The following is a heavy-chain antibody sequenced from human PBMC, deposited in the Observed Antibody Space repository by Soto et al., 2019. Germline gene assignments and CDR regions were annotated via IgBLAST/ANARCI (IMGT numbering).Heavy chain of an antibody. CDR2: IRSKANSYAT. J-gene: IGHJ4*02. D-gene: IGHD6-19*01. CDR3: TRGGSGWPETKGGLDY. V-gene: IGHV3-73*01. CDR1: GFTFSGSA. Sequence: EVQLVESGGGLVQPGGSLKLSCAASGFTFSGSAMHWVRQASGKGLEWVGRIRSKANSYATAYAASVKGRFTISRDDSKNTAYLKMNSLKTEDTAVYYCTRGGSGWPETKGGLDYWGQGTLVTVSS.